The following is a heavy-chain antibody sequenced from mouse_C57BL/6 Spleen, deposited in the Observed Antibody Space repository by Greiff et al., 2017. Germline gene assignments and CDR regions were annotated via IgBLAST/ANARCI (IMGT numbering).Heavy chain of an antibody. CDR1: GYTFTDYY. CDR2: INPNNGGT. V-gene: IGHV1-26*01. Sequence: EVQLQQSGPELVKPGASVKISCKASGYTFTDYYMNWVKQSHGKSLEWIGDINPNNGGTSYNQKFKGKATLTVDKSSSTAYMELRSLTSEDSAVYYCALSYSNFGLYWGQGTTLTVSS. D-gene: IGHD2-5*01. J-gene: IGHJ2*01. CDR3: ALSYSNFGLY.